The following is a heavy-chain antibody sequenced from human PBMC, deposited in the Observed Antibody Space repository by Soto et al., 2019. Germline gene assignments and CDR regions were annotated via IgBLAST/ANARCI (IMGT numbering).Heavy chain of an antibody. CDR3: AHRRGSSGYSLDY. CDR2: IDWDDDK. CDR1: GFSLSTSGMC. D-gene: IGHD3-22*01. J-gene: IGHJ4*02. V-gene: IGHV2-70*12. Sequence: SGPTLVNPTQTLTLTCTFSGFSLSTSGMCVSWIRQPPGKALEWLALIDWDDDKYYSTSLKTRLTISKDTSKNQVVLTLTNMDPVDTGTYYCAHRRGSSGYSLDYWGQGTLVTVSS.